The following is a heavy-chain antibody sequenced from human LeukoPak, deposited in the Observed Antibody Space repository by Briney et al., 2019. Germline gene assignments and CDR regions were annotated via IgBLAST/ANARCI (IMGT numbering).Heavy chain of an antibody. CDR2: ISSSSSTI. CDR1: GFTFSSYS. CDR3: ARTYSSSWDYYFDY. J-gene: IGHJ4*02. Sequence: GGSLRLPCAASGFTFSSYSMNWVRQAPGKGLEWVSYISSSSSTIYYADSVKGRFTISRDNAKNSLYLQMNSLRAEDTAVYYCARTYSSSWDYYFDYWGQGTLVTVSS. V-gene: IGHV3-48*01. D-gene: IGHD6-13*01.